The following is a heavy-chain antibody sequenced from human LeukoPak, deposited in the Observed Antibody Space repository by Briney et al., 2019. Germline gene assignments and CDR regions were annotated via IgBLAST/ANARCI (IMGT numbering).Heavy chain of an antibody. V-gene: IGHV5-51*01. CDR2: INLGDSDT. CDR3: ARRGSGATWFDP. D-gene: IGHD1-26*01. Sequence: PGESLKISCKASGYSFTSNWIGWVRRMPGKGLEWMGIINLGDSDTRYSPSFQGQVTISADKSTRTAYLQWSSLKASDTAIYYCARRGSGATWFDPWGQGTLVTVSS. CDR1: GYSFTSNW. J-gene: IGHJ5*02.